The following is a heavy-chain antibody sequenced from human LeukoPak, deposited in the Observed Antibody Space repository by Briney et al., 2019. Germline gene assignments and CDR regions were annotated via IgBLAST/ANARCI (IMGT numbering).Heavy chain of an antibody. CDR2: INHSGST. J-gene: IGHJ4*02. CDR1: GGSFSGYY. D-gene: IGHD5-18*01. Sequence: SETLSLTCAVYGGSFSGYYWSWIRQPPGKGLEWIGEINHSGSTNYNPSLKSRVTISVDTSKNQFSLKPSSVTAADTAVYYCARPGGGQLWYRGYYFDYWGQGTLVTVSS. CDR3: ARPGGGQLWYRGYYFDY. V-gene: IGHV4-34*01.